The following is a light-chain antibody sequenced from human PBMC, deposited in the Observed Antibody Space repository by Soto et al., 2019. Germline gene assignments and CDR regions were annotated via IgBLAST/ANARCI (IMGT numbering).Light chain of an antibody. Sequence: IPMTPSPSSLSASVGDRVTITCRASQGISSWLAWYQQKPGKAPKLLIYAASSLQSGVPSRFSGSGSGTEFTLTISSLQPDDFATYYCQQYNSYPITFGQGTRLEIK. V-gene: IGKV1D-16*01. J-gene: IGKJ5*01. CDR1: QGISSW. CDR3: QQYNSYPIT. CDR2: AAS.